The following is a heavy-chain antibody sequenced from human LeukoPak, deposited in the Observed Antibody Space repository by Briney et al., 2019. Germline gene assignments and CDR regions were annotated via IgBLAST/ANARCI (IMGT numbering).Heavy chain of an antibody. CDR3: ARGSLPTKRLGFDY. V-gene: IGHV3-33*01. J-gene: IGHJ4*02. CDR1: GFTFSSYG. CDR2: IWYDGSNK. D-gene: IGHD1-26*01. Sequence: GRSLRLSCAASGFTFSSYGMHWVRQAPGKGLEWVAVIWYDGSNKYYADSVKGRFTISRDNSKNTLYLQMNSLRAEDTAVYYCARGSLPTKRLGFDYWGQGTLVTVSS.